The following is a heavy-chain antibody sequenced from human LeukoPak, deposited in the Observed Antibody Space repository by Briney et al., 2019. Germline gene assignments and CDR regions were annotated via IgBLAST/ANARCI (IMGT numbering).Heavy chain of an antibody. CDR3: ARDLVVVTGLRTRGSFDI. V-gene: IGHV1-2*02. J-gene: IGHJ3*02. D-gene: IGHD2-21*02. Sequence: GASVKVSCKASGYTFTDYYMHWVRQAPGQGLDWVGWINPTSGATNYAQKFQGRVTMTRDTSNNTSYMELSRLRSEDTAVYYCARDLVVVTGLRTRGSFDIWGQGTMVTVSS. CDR2: INPTSGAT. CDR1: GYTFTDYY.